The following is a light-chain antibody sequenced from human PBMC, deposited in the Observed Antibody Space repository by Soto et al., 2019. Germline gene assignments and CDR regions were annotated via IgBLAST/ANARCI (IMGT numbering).Light chain of an antibody. CDR3: QQYNSYSRWT. V-gene: IGKV1-5*01. CDR2: DAS. J-gene: IGKJ1*01. CDR1: QSISSW. Sequence: DIQMTQSPSTLSASVGDRFTITCRASQSISSWLAWYQQKPGKAPKLLIYDASSLESGVPSRFSGSGSGTEFTLTISSLQPDDFATYYCQQYNSYSRWTFGQGTKVDIK.